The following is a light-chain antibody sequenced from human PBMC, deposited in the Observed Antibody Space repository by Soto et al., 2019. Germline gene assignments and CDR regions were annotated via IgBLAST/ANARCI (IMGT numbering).Light chain of an antibody. CDR1: QSISTY. V-gene: IGKV1-39*01. CDR3: QQSFSTLGWT. CDR2: AAS. J-gene: IGKJ1*01. Sequence: DIQMTQSPSSLSASVGDRVTITRRAGQSISTYLNWYQQKSGKPPKLLISAASSLQSGVPSRFSGSGSGTDFTLTISSLQPEDFATYYCQQSFSTLGWTFGQGTKVDIK.